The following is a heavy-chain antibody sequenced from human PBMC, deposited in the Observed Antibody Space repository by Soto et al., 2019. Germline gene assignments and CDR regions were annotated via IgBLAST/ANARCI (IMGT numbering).Heavy chain of an antibody. CDR2: ISGSGGST. CDR1: GFTFSSYA. Sequence: GGSLRLSCAASGFTFSSYAMSWVRQAPGKGLEWVSAISGSGGSTYYADSVKGRFTISRDNSKNTLCLQMNSLRAEDTAVYYCAKDRIITMIVVAIFDYWGQGTLVTVSS. CDR3: AKDRIITMIVVAIFDY. D-gene: IGHD3-22*01. V-gene: IGHV3-23*01. J-gene: IGHJ4*02.